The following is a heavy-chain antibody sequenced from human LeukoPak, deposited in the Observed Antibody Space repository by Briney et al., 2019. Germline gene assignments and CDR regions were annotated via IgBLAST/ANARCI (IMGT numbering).Heavy chain of an antibody. CDR1: GFTFSSYA. V-gene: IGHV3-20*04. D-gene: IGHD6-19*01. Sequence: GGSLRLSCAASGFTFSSYAMGWVRQAPGKGLEWVSGINWNGGSTGYADSVKGRFTISRDNAKNSLYLQMNSLRAEDTAVYYCARVEGVTHSGWDFDYWGQGTLVTVSS. CDR3: ARVEGVTHSGWDFDY. J-gene: IGHJ4*02. CDR2: INWNGGST.